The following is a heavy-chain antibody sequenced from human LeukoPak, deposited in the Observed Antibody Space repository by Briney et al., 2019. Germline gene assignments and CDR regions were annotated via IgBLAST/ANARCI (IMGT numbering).Heavy chain of an antibody. CDR2: IYSGGST. Sequence: PGGSLRLSCAASGFTASSSFMSWVRQAPGRGLEWVSVIYSGGSTYYADSVKGRFTISRDNSKNTVSLQMNSLRAEDTAVYYCARGADRWNYFDYWGQGTLVTVSS. CDR1: GFTASSSF. CDR3: ARGADRWNYFDY. D-gene: IGHD4-23*01. V-gene: IGHV3-53*01. J-gene: IGHJ4*02.